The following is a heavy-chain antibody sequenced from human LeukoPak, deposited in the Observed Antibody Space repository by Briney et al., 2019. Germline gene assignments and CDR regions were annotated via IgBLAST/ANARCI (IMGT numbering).Heavy chain of an antibody. CDR2: IYTSGST. J-gene: IGHJ4*02. D-gene: IGHD5-18*01. Sequence: PSQTLSLTCTVSGGSISSGSYYWRWIRQPAGKGLEWIGRIYTSGSTNYNPSLKSRVTISVDTSKNQFSLKLSSVTAADTAVYYCARGERGYSYGFFDYWGQGTLVTVSS. CDR1: GGSISSGSYY. CDR3: ARGERGYSYGFFDY. V-gene: IGHV4-61*02.